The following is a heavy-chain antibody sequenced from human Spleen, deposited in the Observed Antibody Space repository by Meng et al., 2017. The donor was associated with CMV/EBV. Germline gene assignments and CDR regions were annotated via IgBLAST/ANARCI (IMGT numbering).Heavy chain of an antibody. D-gene: IGHD1-26*01. J-gene: IGHJ5*02. CDR1: GYSFTSYW. CDR2: IYPGDSDT. CDR3: ARQEGEWELPHHWFDP. V-gene: IGHV5-51*01. Sequence: GGSLRLSCKGSGYSFTSYWIGWVRQMPGKGLEWMGIIYPGDSDTRYSPSFQGQVTISADKSISTAYLQWSSPKASDTAMYYCARQEGEWELPHHWFDPWGQGTLVTVSS.